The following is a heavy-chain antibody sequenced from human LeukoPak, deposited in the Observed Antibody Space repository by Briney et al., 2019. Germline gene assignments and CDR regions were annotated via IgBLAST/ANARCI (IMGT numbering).Heavy chain of an antibody. J-gene: IGHJ4*02. D-gene: IGHD3-22*01. Sequence: GASVKVSCKASGYTFTSYGISWVRQAPGQGLEWMGWISAYNGNTNYAQKLQGRVTVTTDTSTSTAYMELRSLRSDDTAVYYCARGSFRRGYYDSSGDYYFDYWGQGTLVTVSS. V-gene: IGHV1-18*01. CDR3: ARGSFRRGYYDSSGDYYFDY. CDR2: ISAYNGNT. CDR1: GYTFTSYG.